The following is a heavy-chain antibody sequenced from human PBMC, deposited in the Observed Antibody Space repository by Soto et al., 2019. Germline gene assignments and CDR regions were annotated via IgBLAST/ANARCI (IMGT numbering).Heavy chain of an antibody. CDR2: SSATGSGT. J-gene: IGHJ4*02. CDR3: AKDRRAGGNYGFYSDF. D-gene: IGHD1-7*01. V-gene: IGHV3-23*01. Sequence: EMQLLESGGGLVQPGGSLRLSCAVSGFTFSSYGMTWVRQAPGKGLEWISFSSATGSGTYYADSVKGRFTISRDNSKNTLYLQMTSLRDDDTAVYYCAKDRRAGGNYGFYSDFWGQGALVIVSS. CDR1: GFTFSSYG.